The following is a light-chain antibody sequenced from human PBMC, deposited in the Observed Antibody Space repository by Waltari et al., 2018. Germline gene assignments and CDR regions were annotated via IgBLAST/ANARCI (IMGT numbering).Light chain of an antibody. V-gene: IGKV2-30*01. CDR1: QSLIYSDGNTY. CDR3: MQGTQWPRT. CDR2: KVS. J-gene: IGKJ1*01. Sequence: DVVMTQSPLSLPVTLGQPASISCRSSQSLIYSDGNTYLNWFQQRPGQSPRRLIYKVSTRDSGVPDRFSGSGSGTDFTLKISRVEAEDVGFYFCMQGTQWPRTFGQGTKVEIK.